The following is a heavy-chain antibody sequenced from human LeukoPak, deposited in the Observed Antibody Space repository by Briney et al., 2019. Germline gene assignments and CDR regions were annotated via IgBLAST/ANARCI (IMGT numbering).Heavy chain of an antibody. D-gene: IGHD2-21*02. V-gene: IGHV3-30*03. J-gene: IGHJ4*02. Sequence: PGGSLGLSCAASGFTFSTYGMHWVRQAPGKGPEWVAVISFDGSHQYYADSVKGRFTVSRDTSKNTLFLQMNRLTIEDTAIYFCARDGRPLARVTASRFDSWGQGTLVTVS. CDR3: ARDGRPLARVTASRFDS. CDR1: GFTFSTYG. CDR2: ISFDGSHQ.